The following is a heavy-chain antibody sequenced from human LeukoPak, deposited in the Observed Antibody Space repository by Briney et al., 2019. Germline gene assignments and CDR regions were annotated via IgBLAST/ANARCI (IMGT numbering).Heavy chain of an antibody. CDR1: GFTFSSYE. CDR2: ISSSGSTI. Sequence: PGGSLRLSCAASGFTFSSYEMNWVRHAPGKGLEWVSYISSSGSTIYYADSVKGRFTISRDNAKNSLYLQMNSLRAEDTAVYYCARVLCDIVDCLYGMDVWGQGTTVTVSS. CDR3: ARVLCDIVDCLYGMDV. J-gene: IGHJ6*02. D-gene: IGHD2-15*01. V-gene: IGHV3-48*03.